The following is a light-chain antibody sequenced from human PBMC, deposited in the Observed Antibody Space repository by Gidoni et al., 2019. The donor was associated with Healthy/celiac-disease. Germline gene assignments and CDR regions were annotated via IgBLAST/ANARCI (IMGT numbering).Light chain of an antibody. Sequence: EIVLTQSPATLSLSPGERATLSCRASQSVSSHLAWYRQKPGQAPRLLIYDASNRATGIPARFRGSGSGTDFTLTISSREPEDFAVYYCQQRSNWPPLTFGGGTKVEIK. CDR3: QQRSNWPPLT. V-gene: IGKV3-11*01. CDR1: QSVSSH. J-gene: IGKJ4*01. CDR2: DAS.